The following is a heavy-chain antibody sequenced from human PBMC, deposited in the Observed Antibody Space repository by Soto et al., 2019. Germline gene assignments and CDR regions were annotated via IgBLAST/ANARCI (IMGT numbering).Heavy chain of an antibody. V-gene: IGHV3-7*01. CDR2: IKQDGSEK. CDR3: ARVNGWLRLYFDY. D-gene: IGHD5-12*01. CDR1: GFTFSSYW. Sequence: EVQLVESGGGLVQPGGSLRLSCAASGFTFSSYWMSWVRQAPGKGLEWVANIKQDGSEKYYVDSVKGRFTISRDNAKNSLYLQMNSLRAEDTAVYYCARVNGWLRLYFDYWGQGTLVTVSS. J-gene: IGHJ4*02.